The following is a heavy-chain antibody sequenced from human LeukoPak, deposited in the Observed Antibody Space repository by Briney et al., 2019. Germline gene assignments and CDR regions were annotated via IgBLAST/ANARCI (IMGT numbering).Heavy chain of an antibody. CDR3: AKGAAPRSYPYYGMDV. CDR2: IWYDGNNK. Sequence: PGRSLRLSCAASGFTFSDYGMHWVRQAPGKGLEWVAVIWYDGNNKYYADSVKGRFTISRDNSKNTLYLQMNSLRAEDTAVYYCAKGAAPRSYPYYGMDVWGQGTTVTVSS. V-gene: IGHV3-33*06. J-gene: IGHJ6*02. D-gene: IGHD2-15*01. CDR1: GFTFSDYG.